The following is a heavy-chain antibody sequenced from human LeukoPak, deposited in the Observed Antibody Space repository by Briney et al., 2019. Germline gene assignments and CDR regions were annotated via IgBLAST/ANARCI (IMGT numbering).Heavy chain of an antibody. V-gene: IGHV3-53*04. Sequence: QSGGSLRLSCAASGFTVSSNYMSWVRQAPGKGLEWVSVIYSGGSTYYAGSVKGRFTISRHNSKNTLYLQMNSLRAEDTAVYYCARGSRSGSYPYWGQGTLVTVSS. CDR2: IYSGGST. CDR3: ARGSRSGSYPY. D-gene: IGHD3-10*01. CDR1: GFTVSSNY. J-gene: IGHJ4*02.